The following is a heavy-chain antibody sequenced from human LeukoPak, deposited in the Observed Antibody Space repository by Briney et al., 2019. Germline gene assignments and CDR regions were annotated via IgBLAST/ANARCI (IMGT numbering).Heavy chain of an antibody. CDR2: ISYDVSNK. V-gene: IGHV3-30-3*01. CDR1: GFTFSTHA. D-gene: IGHD5-18*01. CDR3: ARDLNSYAYLYYFDS. Sequence: TGGSLRLPCAASGFTFSTHAMHWVRQAPGKGLEWVAIISYDVSNKYYADSVKGRFTISRDNSKNTLYLQMNSLRVEDTAVYYCARDLNSYAYLYYFDSWGQGTLVSVSS. J-gene: IGHJ4*02.